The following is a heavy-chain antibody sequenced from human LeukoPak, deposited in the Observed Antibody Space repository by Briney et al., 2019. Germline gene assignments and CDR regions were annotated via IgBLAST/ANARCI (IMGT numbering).Heavy chain of an antibody. V-gene: IGHV1-18*01. J-gene: IGHJ5*02. D-gene: IGHD2-2*01. CDR2: ISAYNGNT. CDR3: ARDHCSSTSCYYDNWFDP. CDR1: GYTFTSYG. Sequence: GASVKVSCKPSGYTFTSYGISWVRQAPGQGLEWMGWISAYNGNTNYAQKLQDRVTMTTDTSTSTAYMELRSLRSDDTAVYYCARDHCSSTSCYYDNWFDPWGQGTLVTVSS.